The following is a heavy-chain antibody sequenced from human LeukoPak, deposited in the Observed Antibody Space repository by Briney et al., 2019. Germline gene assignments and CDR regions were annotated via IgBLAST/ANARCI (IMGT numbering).Heavy chain of an antibody. CDR3: ARGRVPAAPVDY. J-gene: IGHJ4*02. V-gene: IGHV3-53*01. CDR1: GLTVSSNF. D-gene: IGHD2-2*01. Sequence: PGGSLRLSCAASGLTVSSNFMSWVRQAPGKGLEWVSVIYGGGSTYYADSVKGRFTISRDTSKNTLYLQMNSLRAEDTAVYYCARGRVPAAPVDYWGQGTLVTVSS. CDR2: IYGGGST.